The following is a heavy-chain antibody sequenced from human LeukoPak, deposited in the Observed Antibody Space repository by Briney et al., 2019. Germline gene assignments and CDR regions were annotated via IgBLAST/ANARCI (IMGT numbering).Heavy chain of an antibody. CDR2: IYYSGST. CDR1: GGSISSYY. CDR3: ARGLGRIGNWFDP. Sequence: SETLSLTCTVSGGSISSYYWSWIRQPPGKGLEWIGYIYYSGSTNYNPSLKSRVTISVDTSKNQFFLKLSSVTAADTAVYYCARGLGRIGNWFDPWGQGTLVTVSS. J-gene: IGHJ5*02. V-gene: IGHV4-59*01. D-gene: IGHD7-27*01.